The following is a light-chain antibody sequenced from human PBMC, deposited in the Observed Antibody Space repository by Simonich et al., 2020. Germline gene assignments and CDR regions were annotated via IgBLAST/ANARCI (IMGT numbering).Light chain of an antibody. CDR1: QSIRSW. Sequence: DIQMTQSPSTLSASVGDRVTITCRASQSIRSWLVWYQQQPGKAPKLLINKASSLESGVPSRFSGSGSGTEFTLTISSMQSEDFATYYCQQANSFPYTFGQGTKLEIK. V-gene: IGKV1-5*03. J-gene: IGKJ2*01. CDR3: QQANSFPYT. CDR2: KAS.